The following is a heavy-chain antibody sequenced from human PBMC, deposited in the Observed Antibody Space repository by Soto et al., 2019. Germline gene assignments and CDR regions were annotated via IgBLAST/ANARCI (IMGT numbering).Heavy chain of an antibody. CDR3: ARTIVVVVPWFDP. Sequence: QVQLQQWGAGLLKPSETLSLTCAVYGGSFSGYYWSWIRQPPGKGLEWIGEINHSGSTNYNPSLKSRVTISVDTSKNQFSLKLSSVTAADTAVYYCARTIVVVVPWFDPWGQGTLVTVSS. CDR2: INHSGST. J-gene: IGHJ5*02. V-gene: IGHV4-34*01. CDR1: GGSFSGYY. D-gene: IGHD2-15*01.